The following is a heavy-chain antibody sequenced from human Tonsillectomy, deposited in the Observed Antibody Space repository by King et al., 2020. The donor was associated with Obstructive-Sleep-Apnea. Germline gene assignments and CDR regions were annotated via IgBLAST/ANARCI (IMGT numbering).Heavy chain of an antibody. J-gene: IGHJ4*02. Sequence: VQLQQWGAGLLKPSETLSLTCAVYGGSFSGYYWSWIRKPPGKGLEWIGEINHSGSTNYNPSLKSRGTISLDTSKNQFSLELSSVTAADTAVYYCARGGWGSSWPFDYWGQGTLVTVSS. CDR1: GGSFSGYY. CDR3: ARGGWGSSWPFDY. D-gene: IGHD6-13*01. V-gene: IGHV4-34*01. CDR2: INHSGST.